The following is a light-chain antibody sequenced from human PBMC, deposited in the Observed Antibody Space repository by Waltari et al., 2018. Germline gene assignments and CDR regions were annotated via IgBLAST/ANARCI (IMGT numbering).Light chain of an antibody. Sequence: EIVMTQSPGTLSVSPGESDTLSCRAGQSVGSNLAWYQQKPGQAPRLLIYDASTRATGIPARFSGSGSGTEFTLTISSLQSEDFAIYYCQQCNSWPLWTFGPGTKVEIK. CDR1: QSVGSN. J-gene: IGKJ1*01. V-gene: IGKV3-15*01. CDR3: QQCNSWPLWT. CDR2: DAS.